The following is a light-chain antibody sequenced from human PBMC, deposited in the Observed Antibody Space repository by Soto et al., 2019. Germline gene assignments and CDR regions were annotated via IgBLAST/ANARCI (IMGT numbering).Light chain of an antibody. J-gene: IGKJ1*01. CDR1: QSVPSNY. V-gene: IGKV3-20*01. CDR2: GAS. CDR3: QQYCSSPWT. Sequence: EIVLTQSPGTLSLSPGERATLSCRTSQSVPSNYLAWYQQKPGQAPRLLIYGASSRATGIADRFSGSGSGTDLTLSISRLEPEDFAVYYCQQYCSSPWTFGQGTKVEIK.